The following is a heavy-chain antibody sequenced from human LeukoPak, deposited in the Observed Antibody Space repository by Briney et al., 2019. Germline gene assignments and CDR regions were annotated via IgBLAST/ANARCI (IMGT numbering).Heavy chain of an antibody. Sequence: GESLKISCKGSGYRFTSYWIGWVRQAPGQGLEWMGWINPNSGGTNYAQKFQGRVTMTRDTSISTAYMELSRLRSDDTAVYYCARDRGGSQGYWGQGTLVTVSS. D-gene: IGHD1-26*01. J-gene: IGHJ4*02. V-gene: IGHV1-2*02. CDR3: ARDRGGSQGY. CDR2: INPNSGGT. CDR1: GYRFTSYW.